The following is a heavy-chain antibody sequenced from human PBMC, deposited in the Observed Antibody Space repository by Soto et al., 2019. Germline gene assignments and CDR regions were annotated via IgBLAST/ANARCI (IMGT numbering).Heavy chain of an antibody. CDR1: GFTFGDYA. V-gene: IGHV3-49*04. J-gene: IGHJ4*02. Sequence: PGGSLRLSCTASGFTFGDYAMSWVRQAPGKGLEWVGFIRSKAYGGTTEYAASVKGRFTISRDDSKSIAYLQMNSLKTEDTAVYYCTRDAFSYSSSWYGTLDYWGQGTLVTVSS. CDR2: IRSKAYGGTT. D-gene: IGHD6-13*01. CDR3: TRDAFSYSSSWYGTLDY.